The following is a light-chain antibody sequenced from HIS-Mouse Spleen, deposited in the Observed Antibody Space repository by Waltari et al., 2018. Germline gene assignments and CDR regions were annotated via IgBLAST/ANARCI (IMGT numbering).Light chain of an antibody. V-gene: IGKV1-33*01. J-gene: IGKJ3*01. CDR1: QDISNY. Sequence: DIQMTQSPSSLSASVGDRVTITCQASQDISNYLKWYKQKPVKAPKLLIYDASNLETGVPSRFSGSGSGTDFTFTISSLQPEDIATYYCQQYDNLHRLTFGPGTKVDIK. CDR2: DAS. CDR3: QQYDNLHRLT.